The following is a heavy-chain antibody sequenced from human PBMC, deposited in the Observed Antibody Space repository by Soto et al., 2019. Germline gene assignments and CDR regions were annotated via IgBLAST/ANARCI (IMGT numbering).Heavy chain of an antibody. Sequence: SQTLSLTCAISGDSVSSNSAAWNWIRQSPTGDLEWLGRTYYRSRCYNDYAVSVRSRITINPDTSKNQFSLHLNSVTPEDTAVYYCAGTTSLQWYYMDVWGKGTTVTVSS. J-gene: IGHJ6*03. D-gene: IGHD1-7*01. CDR3: AGTTSLQWYYMDV. CDR2: TYYRSRCYN. V-gene: IGHV6-1*01. CDR1: GDSVSSNSAA.